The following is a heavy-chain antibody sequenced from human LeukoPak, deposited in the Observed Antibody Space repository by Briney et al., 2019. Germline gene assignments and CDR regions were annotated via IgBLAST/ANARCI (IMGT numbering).Heavy chain of an antibody. V-gene: IGHV3-23*01. J-gene: IGHJ4*02. Sequence: GGSLRLSWAASGFTFSCCAMSWVRQSPGKGLEWVSGIGAGGVVTNYADSVKGRFTISRDNSKNTLYLQMNSLRAEDTAIYYCAKRHGSGTYYDYWGQGTLVTVSS. CDR3: AKRHGSGTYYDY. CDR2: IGAGGVVT. CDR1: GFTFSCCA. D-gene: IGHD3-10*01.